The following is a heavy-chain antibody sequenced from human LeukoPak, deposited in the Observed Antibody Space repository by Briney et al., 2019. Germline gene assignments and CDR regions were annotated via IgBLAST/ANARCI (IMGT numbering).Heavy chain of an antibody. CDR1: GYTFTGYY. Sequence: ASVKVSCKASGYTFTGYYMHWVRQAPGQGLEWMGWINPNSGGTNYAQKFQGRVTMTRDTSISTAYMELSRLRSDDTAVYYCVLGYCSSTSCYRYFQHWGQGTLVTVSS. D-gene: IGHD2-2*02. CDR2: INPNSGGT. J-gene: IGHJ1*01. V-gene: IGHV1-2*02. CDR3: VLGYCSSTSCYRYFQH.